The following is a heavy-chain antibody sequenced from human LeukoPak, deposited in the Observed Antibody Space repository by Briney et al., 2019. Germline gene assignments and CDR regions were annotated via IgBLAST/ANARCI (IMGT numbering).Heavy chain of an antibody. D-gene: IGHD2-2*01. Sequence: ASVKVSCKVSGYTLTELSMHWVRQAPGKGLEWMGGFDPEDGETIYAQKFQGRVTMTEDTSTDTAYMELSSLRSEDTAVYFCARDLIVPAASDYWGQGTLVTVSS. CDR3: ARDLIVPAASDY. CDR1: GYTLTELS. V-gene: IGHV1-24*01. J-gene: IGHJ4*02. CDR2: FDPEDGET.